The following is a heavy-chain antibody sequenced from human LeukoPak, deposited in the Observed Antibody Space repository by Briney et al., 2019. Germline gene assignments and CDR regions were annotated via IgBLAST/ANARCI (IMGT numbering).Heavy chain of an antibody. J-gene: IGHJ4*02. CDR2: IYTSGST. D-gene: IGHD3-10*01. V-gene: IGHV4-61*02. Sequence: PSQTLSLTCTVSGGSISSGSYYWSWIRQPAGKGLEWIGRIYTSGSTNYNPSLKSRVTISVDTSKNQFSLKLSSVTAADTAVYYCARQSITMVRGVIPLGYWGQGTLVTVSS. CDR3: ARQSITMVRGVIPLGY. CDR1: GGSISSGSYY.